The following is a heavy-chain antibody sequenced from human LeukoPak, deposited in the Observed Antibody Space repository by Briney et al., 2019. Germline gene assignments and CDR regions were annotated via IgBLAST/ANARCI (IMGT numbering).Heavy chain of an antibody. CDR2: IYPGDSDT. V-gene: IGHV5-51*01. J-gene: IGHJ4*02. CDR3: ARQGLGSVVVPAVDY. CDR1: GYTFTTHW. D-gene: IGHD2-2*01. Sequence: GESLKISCKASGYTFTTHWIGWVRQMPGKGLEWMGIIYPGDSDTRYSPSFQGQVTISADKSITTAYLQWSSLKASDTAMYYCARQGLGSVVVPAVDYWGQATLVTVSS.